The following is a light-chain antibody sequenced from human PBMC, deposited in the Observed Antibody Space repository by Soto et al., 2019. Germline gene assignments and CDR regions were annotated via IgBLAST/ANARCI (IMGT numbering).Light chain of an antibody. CDR3: QQYNNWGLS. CDR2: GSS. Sequence: EIVMTQSPATLSVSPGDEVTLSCRASENVGTNLAWYQQKPGQAPRLLIYGSSTRATGIPATFSGSGSGTEFTLTISSLQSEESAIYYCQQYNNWGLSFGGGTKVEIK. V-gene: IGKV3D-15*01. CDR1: ENVGTN. J-gene: IGKJ4*01.